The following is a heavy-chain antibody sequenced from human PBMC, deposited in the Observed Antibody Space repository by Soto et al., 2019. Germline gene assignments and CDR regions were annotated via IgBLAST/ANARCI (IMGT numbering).Heavy chain of an antibody. CDR1: GYTFTSYA. D-gene: IGHD6-6*01. Sequence: ASVKVSCKASGYTFTSYAMHWVRQAPGQRLEWMGWINAGNGNTKYSQKFQGRVTITRDTSASTAYMELSSLRSEDTAVYYCARIAARLNYFDYWGQGTLVTVSS. J-gene: IGHJ4*02. CDR3: ARIAARLNYFDY. V-gene: IGHV1-3*01. CDR2: INAGNGNT.